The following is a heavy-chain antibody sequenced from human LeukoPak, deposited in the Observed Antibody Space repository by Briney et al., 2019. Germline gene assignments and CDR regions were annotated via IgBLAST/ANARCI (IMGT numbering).Heavy chain of an antibody. CDR1: GGSISSYY. CDR3: ARVYRARGGMDV. J-gene: IGHJ6*04. Sequence: SENLSLTCTVSGGSISSYYWSWIRQPPGKGLEWIGYIYYSGSTNYNPSLKSRVTISVDTSKNQFSLKLSSVTAADTAVYYCARVYRARGGMDVWGKGTTVTVSS. V-gene: IGHV4-59*01. D-gene: IGHD2-8*01. CDR2: IYYSGST.